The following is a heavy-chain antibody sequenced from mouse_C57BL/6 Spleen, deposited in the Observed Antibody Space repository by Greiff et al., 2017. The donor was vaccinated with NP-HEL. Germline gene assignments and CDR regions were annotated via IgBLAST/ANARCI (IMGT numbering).Heavy chain of an antibody. CDR3: ARRLLYWYFDV. V-gene: IGHV1-26*01. J-gene: IGHJ1*03. D-gene: IGHD3-2*02. Sequence: EVQLQQSGPELVKPGASVKISCKASGYTFTDYCMNWVKQSHGKGLEWIGNINPNNGGTSYNQKFKSKATLTVDKSSSTAYMQLSSLTSEDSAVYYAARRLLYWYFDVWGTGTTVTVSS. CDR2: INPNNGGT. CDR1: GYTFTDYC.